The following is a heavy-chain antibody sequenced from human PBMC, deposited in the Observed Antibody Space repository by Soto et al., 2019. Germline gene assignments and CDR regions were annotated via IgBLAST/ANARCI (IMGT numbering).Heavy chain of an antibody. D-gene: IGHD2-21*02. J-gene: IGHJ4*02. CDR2: IYYSGST. CDR3: ARGSGGNSDFHC. V-gene: IGHV4-30-4*01. Sequence: PSEPLSLTCTVSGGSISSGDYYWSWIRQPPGKGLEWIGYIYYSGSTHYNPSLKSRVTISIDTSKSQFSLKLSSVTAADTAVYYCARGSGGNSDFHCWGQGALVTVSS. CDR1: GGSISSGDYY.